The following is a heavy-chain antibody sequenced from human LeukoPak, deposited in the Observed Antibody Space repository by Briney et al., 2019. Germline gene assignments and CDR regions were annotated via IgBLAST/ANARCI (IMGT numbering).Heavy chain of an antibody. V-gene: IGHV4-59*01. CDR1: GGSFSGYY. CDR2: IYYSGST. Sequence: SETLSLTCAVYGGSFSGYYWSWIRQPPGKGLEWIGYIYYSGSTNYNPSLKSRVTISVDTSKNQFSLKLSSVTAADTAVYYCARSIAAAGGPLIDYWGQGTLVTVSS. D-gene: IGHD6-13*01. J-gene: IGHJ4*02. CDR3: ARSIAAAGGPLIDY.